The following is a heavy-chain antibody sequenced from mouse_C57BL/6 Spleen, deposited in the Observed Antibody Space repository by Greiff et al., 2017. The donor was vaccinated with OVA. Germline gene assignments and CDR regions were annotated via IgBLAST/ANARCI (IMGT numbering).Heavy chain of an antibody. CDR3: ARLYWYFDV. CDR2: ISGGGGNN. J-gene: IGHJ1*03. V-gene: IGHV5-9*01. Sequence: EVKLEESGGGLVKPGGSLKLSCAASGFTFSSYTMSWVRQTPEKRLEWVATISGGGGNNYYPDSVKGRFTIARDNAQNTLYLQMSSLRSEDTALYYCARLYWYFDVWGTGTTVTVSS. CDR1: GFTFSSYT.